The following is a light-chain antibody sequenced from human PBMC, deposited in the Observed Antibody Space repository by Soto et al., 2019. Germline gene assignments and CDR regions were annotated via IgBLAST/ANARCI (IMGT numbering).Light chain of an antibody. J-gene: IGKJ1*01. CDR2: GAS. CDR3: QQYGSSPWT. V-gene: IGKV3-20*01. CDR1: QSVSNSY. Sequence: EIVLAQPPGTLSLSPGERATLSCRASQSVSNSYLAWYQQKPGQAPRLLIYGASSRATGIPDRFSGSGSGTDFTLTISRLEPEDFAVYYCQQYGSSPWTFGQGTKVDIK.